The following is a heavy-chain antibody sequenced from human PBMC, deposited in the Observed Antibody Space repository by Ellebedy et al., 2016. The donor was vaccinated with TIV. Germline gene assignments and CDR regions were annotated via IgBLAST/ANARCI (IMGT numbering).Heavy chain of an antibody. J-gene: IGHJ4*02. Sequence: SETLSLXCTVSGGSISSSSYYWGWIRQPPGKGLEWIGSIYYSGSTYYNPSLKSRVTISADTSKNQFSLKLSSVTAADTAVYYCARDSVWFGELPFDYWGQGTLVTVSS. D-gene: IGHD3-10*01. CDR1: GGSISSSSYY. CDR2: IYYSGST. V-gene: IGHV4-39*07. CDR3: ARDSVWFGELPFDY.